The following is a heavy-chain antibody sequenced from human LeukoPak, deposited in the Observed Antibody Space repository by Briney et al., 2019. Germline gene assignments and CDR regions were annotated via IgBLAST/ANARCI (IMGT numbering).Heavy chain of an antibody. CDR1: AYTFTGHY. J-gene: IGHJ3*02. CDR2: ISAYNGNT. CDR3: ARDYDFWSGDDI. Sequence: ASVKVSCKASAYTFTGHYMHWVRQAPGQGLEWMGWISAYNGNTNYAQKLQGRVTMTTDTSTSTAYMELRSLRSDDTAVYYCARDYDFWSGDDIWGQGTMVTVSS. V-gene: IGHV1-18*04. D-gene: IGHD3-3*01.